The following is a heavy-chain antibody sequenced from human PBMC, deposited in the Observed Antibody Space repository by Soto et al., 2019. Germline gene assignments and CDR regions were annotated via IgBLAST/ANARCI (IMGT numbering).Heavy chain of an antibody. Sequence: GGSLRLSCAASGFTFSSYAMHWVRQAPGKGLEWVAVISYDGSNKYYADSVKGRFTISRDNSKNTLYLQMNSLRAEDTAVYYCAREEYSSGRYPGYYGMDVWGQGTTVTVSS. D-gene: IGHD6-19*01. J-gene: IGHJ6*02. CDR1: GFTFSSYA. CDR3: AREEYSSGRYPGYYGMDV. CDR2: ISYDGSNK. V-gene: IGHV3-30-3*01.